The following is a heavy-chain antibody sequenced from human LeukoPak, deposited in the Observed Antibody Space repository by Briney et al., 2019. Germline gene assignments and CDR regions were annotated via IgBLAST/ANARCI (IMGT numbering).Heavy chain of an antibody. CDR1: GGTFSSYA. Sequence: GASVKVSCKASGGTFSSYAISWVRQAPGQGLEWMGRIIPILDITDYAQKFQGRVTITADKSTSTAYMELSSLRSEDTAVYYCAGEDYYDSIASGAFDIWGQGTMVTVSS. J-gene: IGHJ3*02. V-gene: IGHV1-69*04. D-gene: IGHD3-22*01. CDR2: IIPILDIT. CDR3: AGEDYYDSIASGAFDI.